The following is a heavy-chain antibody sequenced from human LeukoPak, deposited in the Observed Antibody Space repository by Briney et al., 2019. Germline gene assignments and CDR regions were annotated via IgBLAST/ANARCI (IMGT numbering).Heavy chain of an antibody. Sequence: SETLSLTCTVSGGSISSYYWSWIRQPPGKGLEWIGYIYYSGSTNYNPSLKSRVAISVDTSKNQFSLKLSSVTAADTAVYYCARGNIVVVPAAMGFDYWGQGTLVTVSS. V-gene: IGHV4-59*01. CDR2: IYYSGST. CDR1: GGSISSYY. J-gene: IGHJ4*02. D-gene: IGHD2-2*01. CDR3: ARGNIVVVPAAMGFDY.